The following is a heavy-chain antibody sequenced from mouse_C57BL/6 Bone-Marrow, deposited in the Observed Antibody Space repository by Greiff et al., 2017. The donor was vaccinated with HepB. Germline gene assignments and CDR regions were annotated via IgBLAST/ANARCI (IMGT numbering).Heavy chain of an antibody. CDR2: INPYNGGT. J-gene: IGHJ1*03. Sequence: VQLQQSGPVLVKPGASVKMSCKASGYTFTDYYMNWVKQSHGKSLEWIGVINPYNGGTSYNQKFKGKATLTVDKSSSTAYMELNSLTSEDSAVYYCARYDYGYFDVWGTGTTVTVSS. CDR3: ARYDYGYFDV. CDR1: GYTFTDYY. D-gene: IGHD2-3*01. V-gene: IGHV1-19*01.